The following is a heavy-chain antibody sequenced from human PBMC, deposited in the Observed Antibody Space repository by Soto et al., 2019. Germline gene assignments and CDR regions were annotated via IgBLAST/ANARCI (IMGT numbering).Heavy chain of an antibody. CDR1: GFSFRKYA. D-gene: IGHD4-4*01. V-gene: IGHV3-23*01. CDR3: AKDLDDYSSAIDF. CDR2: ISGSGGSGRG. J-gene: IGHJ4*02. Sequence: LRLSCVGSGFSFRKYAMNWVRQAPGKGLEWVSGISGSGGSGRGFYADPVKGRFTISRDNSKNTLYLEMNSLRAEDTAVYYCAKDLDDYSSAIDFWGQGTLVTVSS.